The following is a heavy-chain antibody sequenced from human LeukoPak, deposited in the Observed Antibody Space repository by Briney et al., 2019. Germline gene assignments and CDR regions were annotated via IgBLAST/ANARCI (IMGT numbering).Heavy chain of an antibody. V-gene: IGHV3-23*01. CDR2: ISGSGGST. CDR1: GFTFSSYG. D-gene: IGHD2-15*01. Sequence: GGSLRLSCAAPGFTFSSYGMSWGRQAPGKGLEWVSAISGSGGSTYYADSVKGRFTISRDNSKNTLYLQMNSLRAEDTAVYYCAKLTILGYCSGGSCYDRRVFDYWGQGTLVTVSS. J-gene: IGHJ4*02. CDR3: AKLTILGYCSGGSCYDRRVFDY.